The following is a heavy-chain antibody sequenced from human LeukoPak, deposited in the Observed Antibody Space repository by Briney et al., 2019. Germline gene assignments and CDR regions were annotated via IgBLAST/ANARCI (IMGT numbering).Heavy chain of an antibody. CDR2: ISAYNGNT. CDR3: VRDSVNYLLGYYFDY. J-gene: IGHJ4*02. CDR1: GYTFSSYG. D-gene: IGHD1-26*01. Sequence: ASVKVSCKASGYTFSSYGISWVRQAPGQGLEWMGWISAYNGNTNYAQNLQGRVTMTTDTSTSTAYMELRSLRSDDTAVYYCVRDSVNYLLGYYFDYWGQGTLVTVSS. V-gene: IGHV1-18*01.